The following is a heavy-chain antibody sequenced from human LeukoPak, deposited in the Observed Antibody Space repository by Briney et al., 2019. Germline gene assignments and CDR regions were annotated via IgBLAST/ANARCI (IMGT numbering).Heavy chain of an antibody. CDR1: GFTFSSYG. J-gene: IGHJ4*02. V-gene: IGHV3-30*18. Sequence: GGSLRLSCAASGFTFSSYGMHWVRQAPGKGLEWVSVISYDGSNKYYADSVKGRFTISRDNSKNTLYLQMNSLRAEDTAVYYCAKLPSESIVVVVDATQDYWGQGTLVTVSS. CDR2: ISYDGSNK. CDR3: AKLPSESIVVVVDATQDY. D-gene: IGHD2-15*01.